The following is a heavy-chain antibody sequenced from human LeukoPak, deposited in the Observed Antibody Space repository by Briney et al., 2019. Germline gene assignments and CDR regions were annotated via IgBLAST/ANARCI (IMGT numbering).Heavy chain of an antibody. J-gene: IGHJ4*02. D-gene: IGHD4-17*01. Sequence: GGSLRLSCAASGFILSSYAMSWVRQATGRGLEWVSPIVAVSDSTYCADSVQGRFSNARDHPNHTLYLQLNRLRAEDTALYCCARTSMGDYVRFQNDYWGQGTLVTVSS. V-gene: IGHV3-23*01. CDR2: IVAVSDST. CDR1: GFILSSYA. CDR3: ARTSMGDYVRFQNDY.